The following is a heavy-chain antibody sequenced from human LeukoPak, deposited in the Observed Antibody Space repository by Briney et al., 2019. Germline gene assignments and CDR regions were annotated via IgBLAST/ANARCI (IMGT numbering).Heavy chain of an antibody. Sequence: GASVKVSCKASGGTFSSYAISWVRQAPGQGLEWMGGIIPIFGTANYAQKFQGRVTITADESTSTAYMELSSLRSEDTAVYYCARSGHMVRGGFDYWGQGTLVTVSS. J-gene: IGHJ4*02. CDR2: IIPIFGTA. CDR1: GGTFSSYA. D-gene: IGHD3-10*01. V-gene: IGHV1-69*01. CDR3: ARSGHMVRGGFDY.